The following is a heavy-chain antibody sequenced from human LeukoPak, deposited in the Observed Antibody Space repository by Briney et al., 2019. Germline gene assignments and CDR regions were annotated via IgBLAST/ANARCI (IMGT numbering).Heavy chain of an antibody. J-gene: IGHJ4*02. CDR2: INHSGST. Sequence: SETLSLTCAVYGGSFSGYYWSWIRQPPGKGLEWIGEINHSGSTNYNPSLKSRVTISVDTSKNQFSLKLSSVTAADTAVYYCARGYGDYVRSFDYWGQGTLVTVSS. V-gene: IGHV4-34*01. CDR3: ARGYGDYVRSFDY. CDR1: GGSFSGYY. D-gene: IGHD4-17*01.